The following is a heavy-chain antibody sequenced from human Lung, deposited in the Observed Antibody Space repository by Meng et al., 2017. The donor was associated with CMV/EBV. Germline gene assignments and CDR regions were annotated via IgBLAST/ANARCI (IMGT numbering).Heavy chain of an antibody. CDR2: INQDGSET. CDR1: GFTLSSYW. D-gene: IGHD3-10*01. V-gene: IGHV3-7*01. CDR3: ARDHSGRGDFDI. J-gene: IGHJ3*02. Sequence: GGSXRLXXAASGFTLSSYWMSWVRQAPGKGLEWVANINQDGSETYYMDSVKGRFTISRDNAKNSLYLQMNSLRAGDTAVYYCARDHSGRGDFDIWGQGTRVTVSS.